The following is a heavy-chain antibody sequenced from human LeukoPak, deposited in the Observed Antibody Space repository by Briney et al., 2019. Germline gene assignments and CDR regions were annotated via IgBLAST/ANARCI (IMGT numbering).Heavy chain of an antibody. CDR3: ARGVDLVGELDY. CDR2: ISSSSTYT. D-gene: IGHD1-26*01. V-gene: IGHV3-11*05. CDR1: GFTFSDYY. J-gene: IGHJ4*02. Sequence: GGSLRLSCAASGFTFSDYYTNWIRQAPGKGLEWVSYISSSSTYTNYADSVKGRFTISRDNAKNSLYLQMNSLRAEDTAVYYCARGVDLVGELDYWGQGTLVTVSS.